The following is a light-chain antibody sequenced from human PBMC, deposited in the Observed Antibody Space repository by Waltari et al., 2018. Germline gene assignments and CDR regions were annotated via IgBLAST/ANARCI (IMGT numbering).Light chain of an antibody. V-gene: IGKV1-12*01. CDR2: DAS. Sequence: DIQMTQSPSSVSASVGDRVIITCRASQDISRWLAWYQQTPGKATKFLIYDASTLQSGVPSRFSGTGSGTEFTLTISSLQPEDFATYYCQHGNTFPLTFGGGTKVEIK. J-gene: IGKJ4*01. CDR3: QHGNTFPLT. CDR1: QDISRW.